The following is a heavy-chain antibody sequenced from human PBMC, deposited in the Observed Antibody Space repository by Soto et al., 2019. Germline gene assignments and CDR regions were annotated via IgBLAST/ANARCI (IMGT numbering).Heavy chain of an antibody. CDR3: ARATAGKNWFDP. V-gene: IGHV1-69*13. CDR2: IIPIFGTA. J-gene: IGHJ5*02. Sequence: GASVKVSCKASGGTFSSYAISWVRQAPGQGLEWMGGIIPIFGTANYAQKFQGRVTITADESTSTAYMELSSLRSEDTAVYYCARATAGKNWFDPWGKGTLVTVSS. CDR1: GGTFSSYA. D-gene: IGHD6-13*01.